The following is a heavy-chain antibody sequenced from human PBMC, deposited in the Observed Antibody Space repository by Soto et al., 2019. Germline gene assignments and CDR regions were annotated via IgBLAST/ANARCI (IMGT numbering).Heavy chain of an antibody. D-gene: IGHD4-4*01. J-gene: IGHJ6*03. CDR1: GFTVSSNY. CDR3: ARALMTTVTTTSRDYYYYMDV. Sequence: GGSLRLSCAASGFTVSSNYMSWVRQAPGKGLEWVSVIYSGGSTYYADSVKGRFTISRDNSKNTLYLQMNSLRAEDTAVYYCARALMTTVTTTSRDYYYYMDVWGKGTTVTVSS. V-gene: IGHV3-66*01. CDR2: IYSGGST.